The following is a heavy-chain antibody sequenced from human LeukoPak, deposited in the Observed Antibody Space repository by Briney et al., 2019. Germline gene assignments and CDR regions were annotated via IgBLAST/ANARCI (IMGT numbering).Heavy chain of an antibody. CDR1: GFTFSDYY. D-gene: IGHD3-22*01. CDR3: AKAAQRITMIVVVDY. V-gene: IGHV3-23*01. J-gene: IGHJ4*02. Sequence: GGSLRLSCAASGFTFSDYYMSWVRQAPGKGLEWVSGVSGGGGSTYYADSVKGRFTISRDNSKKTVYLQMNSLRAEDTAVYYCAKAAQRITMIVVVDYWGQGTLVTVSS. CDR2: VSGGGGST.